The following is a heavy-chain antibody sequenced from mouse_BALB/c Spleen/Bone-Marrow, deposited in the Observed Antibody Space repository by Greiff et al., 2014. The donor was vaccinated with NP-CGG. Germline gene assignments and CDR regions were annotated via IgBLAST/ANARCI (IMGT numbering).Heavy chain of an antibody. CDR1: GYTFTNYW. CDR3: AKYDYGFTF. Sequence: QVQLKDSGADLVRPGASVKLSCKTSGYTFTNYWINWLKQRPGQGLEWIGNISPSNIHTNYNQKFKDKATLTVDKSSSTAYMQLSSPTSEDSAVYYCAKYDYGFTFWGQGTLVTVSA. D-gene: IGHD1-1*01. CDR2: ISPSNIHT. J-gene: IGHJ3*01. V-gene: IGHV1-69*02.